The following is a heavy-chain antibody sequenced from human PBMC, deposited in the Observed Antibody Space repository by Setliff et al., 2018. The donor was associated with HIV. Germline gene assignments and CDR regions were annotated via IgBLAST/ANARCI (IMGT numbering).Heavy chain of an antibody. D-gene: IGHD1-26*01. CDR3: AKPLTQWGVSPYHYAVDV. J-gene: IGHJ6*02. Sequence: PGESLRLSCAASGFAFDNYCMTWVRQAPGKGLEWVSAIGGSTGSTYYADSVKGRFTISTDNSKNTLYRQMNSLRAEDTAVYYCAKPLTQWGVSPYHYAVDVWGQGTTVTVSS. CDR2: IGGSTGST. V-gene: IGHV3-23*01. CDR1: GFAFDNYC.